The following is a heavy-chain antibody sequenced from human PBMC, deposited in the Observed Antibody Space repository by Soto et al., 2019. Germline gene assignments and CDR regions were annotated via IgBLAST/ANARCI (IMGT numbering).Heavy chain of an antibody. CDR3: ARDNMGVVGAPYYFDY. D-gene: IGHD1-26*01. CDR2: ISAYNGNT. CDR1: GYTFTRYG. V-gene: IGHV1-18*04. J-gene: IGHJ4*02. Sequence: GAAVKVSCKACGYTFTRYGISWVRQAPGQGLEWMGWISAYNGNTNYAQKLQGRVTMTTDTSTSTAYMELRSLRSDDTAVYYCARDNMGVVGAPYYFDYWGQGTLVTVSS.